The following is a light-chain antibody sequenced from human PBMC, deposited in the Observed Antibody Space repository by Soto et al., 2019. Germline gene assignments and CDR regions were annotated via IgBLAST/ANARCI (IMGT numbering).Light chain of an antibody. Sequence: QSVLTQPRSVSGSPGQSVTISCTGTSSDVGGYNYVSWYQQHPGKAPKVMIYDVSERPSGVPGRFSGSKSGNTASLTISGLQAEDEADYYCCSYAGSPRYVLGTGTKVTVL. CDR2: DVS. J-gene: IGLJ1*01. CDR3: CSYAGSPRYV. CDR1: SSDVGGYNY. V-gene: IGLV2-11*01.